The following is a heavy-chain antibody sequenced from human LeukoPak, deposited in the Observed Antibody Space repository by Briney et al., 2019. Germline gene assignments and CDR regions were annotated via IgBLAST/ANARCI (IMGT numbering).Heavy chain of an antibody. CDR2: IKSKSVGETT. V-gene: IGHV3-15*01. CDR1: GLTFTSAW. D-gene: IGHD5-12*01. J-gene: IGHJ5*02. Sequence: PGGSLRLSYATSGLTFTSAWLTWVRQAPGKGLEWVGRIKSKSVGETTDYAAPVKGRFTISRDDSENTLYLQMNSLKTEDTAVYHCTTHSGNDLRSWGQGTLVTVSS. CDR3: TTHSGNDLRS.